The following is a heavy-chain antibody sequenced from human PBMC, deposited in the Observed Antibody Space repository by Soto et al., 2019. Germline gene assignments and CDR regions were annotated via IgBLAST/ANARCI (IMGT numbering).Heavy chain of an antibody. CDR1: GFTFSNYA. D-gene: IGHD2-2*01. V-gene: IGHV3-73*01. CDR3: TRHSIDY. J-gene: IGHJ4*02. Sequence: PGGSLRLSCAASGFTFSNYAMTWVRQASGKGLEWVGRIRSKPNNYATAYAASVKGRFIISRDDSTNTAYLQMNSLKTEDTAVYYCTRHSIDYWGQGTLVTVSS. CDR2: IRSKPNNYAT.